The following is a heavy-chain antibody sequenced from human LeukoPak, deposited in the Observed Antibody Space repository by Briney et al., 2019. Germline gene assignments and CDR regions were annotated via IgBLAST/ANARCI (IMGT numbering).Heavy chain of an antibody. D-gene: IGHD3-10*01. Sequence: GGSLRLSCAASGFTFSSYWMHWVRQAPGKGLVWVSRINSDGSSTSYADSVKGRFTISRDNAKNTLYLQMNSLRAEDTAVYYCATTYYYGSNGTDVWGQGTTVTVSS. J-gene: IGHJ6*02. CDR1: GFTFSSYW. CDR3: ATTYYYGSNGTDV. V-gene: IGHV3-74*01. CDR2: INSDGSST.